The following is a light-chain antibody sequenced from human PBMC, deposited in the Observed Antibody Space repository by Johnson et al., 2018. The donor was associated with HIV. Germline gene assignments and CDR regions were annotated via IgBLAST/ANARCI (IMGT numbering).Light chain of an antibody. CDR2: DNN. V-gene: IGLV1-51*01. CDR3: GTWDSSLSALYV. Sequence: LTQPPSVSAAPGQKVTISCSGSSSNIGNNYVSWFQQLPGTAPKLLIYDNNKRPSGIPDRFSGSKSGTSATLGITGLQTGDEADYYCGTWDSSLSALYVFGTSTKVTVL. CDR1: SSNIGNNY. J-gene: IGLJ1*01.